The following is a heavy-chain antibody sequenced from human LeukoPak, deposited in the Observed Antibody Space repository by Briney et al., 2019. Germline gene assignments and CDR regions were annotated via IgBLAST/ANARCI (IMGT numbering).Heavy chain of an antibody. Sequence: PSETLSLTCAVYGGSFSGDYWSRIRQPPGKGLERIGEINHSGSTNYNPSLKSRVTILVDTSKDQFSLKLSSLTAADTAVYYCAGVPIHLGPIQDYWAQGTVVTVSS. J-gene: IGHJ4*02. V-gene: IGHV4-34*01. CDR3: AGVPIHLGPIQDY. CDR2: INHSGST. CDR1: GGSFSGDY. D-gene: IGHD5-18*01.